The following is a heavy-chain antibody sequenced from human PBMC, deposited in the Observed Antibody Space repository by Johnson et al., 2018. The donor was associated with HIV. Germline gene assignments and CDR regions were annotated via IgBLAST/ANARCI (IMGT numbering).Heavy chain of an antibody. D-gene: IGHD3-22*01. CDR3: ASPRWRYYYDSSGYRDAFDI. CDR1: GFTFSSYA. CDR2: ISYDGSNK. V-gene: IGHV3-30*04. Sequence: QVQLVESGGGLVQPGGSLRLSCAASGFTFSSYALHWVRQAPGKGLEWVAIISYDGSNKYYADSVKGRFTISRDNSKNTLYLQMNSLRAEDTAVYYCASPRWRYYYDSSGYRDAFDIWGQGTMVTVSS. J-gene: IGHJ3*02.